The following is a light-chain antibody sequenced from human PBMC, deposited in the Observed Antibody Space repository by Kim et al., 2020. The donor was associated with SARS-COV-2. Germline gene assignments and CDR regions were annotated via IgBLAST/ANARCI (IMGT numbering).Light chain of an antibody. J-gene: IGLJ2*01. CDR1: KLGDKY. V-gene: IGLV3-1*01. CDR3: QAWDSSTGV. CDR2: QDS. Sequence: SYELPQPPSVSVSPGQTASITCSGDKLGDKYACWYQQKPGQSPVLVIYQDSKRPSGIPERFSGSNSGNTATLTISGTQAMDEADYYCQAWDSSTGVFGGG.